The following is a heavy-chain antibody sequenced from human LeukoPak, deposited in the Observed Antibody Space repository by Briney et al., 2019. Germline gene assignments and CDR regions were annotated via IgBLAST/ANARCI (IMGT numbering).Heavy chain of an antibody. CDR1: GYTFTSYG. J-gene: IGHJ4*02. V-gene: IGHV1-18*01. CDR2: ISAYNGNT. CDR3: ARLQDYYDSSGYLDY. Sequence: ASVKVSCKASGYTFTSYGISWVRQAPGQGGERMGWISAYNGNTNYAQKLQGRVTMTTDTSTSTAYMELRSLRSDDTAVYYCARLQDYYDSSGYLDYWGQGTLVTVSS. D-gene: IGHD3-22*01.